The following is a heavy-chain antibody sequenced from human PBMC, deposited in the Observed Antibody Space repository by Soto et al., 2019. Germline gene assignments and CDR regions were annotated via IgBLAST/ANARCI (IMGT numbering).Heavy chain of an antibody. Sequence: PGGSLRLSCAASGLTFSSYWMHWVRQAPGKGLVWVSRITPDGSATSYADSVKGRFTISRDNAKNTLYLQMSSLRADDTAVYYCARGRHLNGITGTRFDYWGQGTLVTVSS. J-gene: IGHJ4*02. CDR2: ITPDGSAT. CDR3: ARGRHLNGITGTRFDY. V-gene: IGHV3-74*01. CDR1: GLTFSSYW. D-gene: IGHD1-7*01.